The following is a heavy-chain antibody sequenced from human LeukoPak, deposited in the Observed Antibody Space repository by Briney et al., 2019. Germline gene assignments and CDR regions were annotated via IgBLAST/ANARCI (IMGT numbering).Heavy chain of an antibody. D-gene: IGHD3-22*01. CDR3: ARQRAMIVAPDY. V-gene: IGHV4-59*08. Sequence: SETLSLTCTVSGGSISSYYWSWIRQPPGKGLEWIGYIYTSGSTNYNPSLKSRVTISVDTSKNQFSLKLSSVTAADTAVYYCARQRAMIVAPDYWGQGTLVTVSS. CDR2: IYTSGST. CDR1: GGSISSYY. J-gene: IGHJ4*02.